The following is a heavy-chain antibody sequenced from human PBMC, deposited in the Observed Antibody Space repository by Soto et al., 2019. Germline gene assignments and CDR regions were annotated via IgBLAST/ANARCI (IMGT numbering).Heavy chain of an antibody. Sequence: QVPLVQSGGEVVQPGASVKVSCKASGYFFTTYGISWVRQAPGQGLEWMGWISPYNGNTKYAQSFQGRVTMTTDTSTYTAYMELRSLRSDDPAVYYCARDFGSDLSAPGAVFDYWGQGTVVTVSS. CDR3: ARDFGSDLSAPGAVFDY. CDR2: ISPYNGNT. J-gene: IGHJ4*02. V-gene: IGHV1-18*04. CDR1: GYFFTTYG. D-gene: IGHD3-3*01.